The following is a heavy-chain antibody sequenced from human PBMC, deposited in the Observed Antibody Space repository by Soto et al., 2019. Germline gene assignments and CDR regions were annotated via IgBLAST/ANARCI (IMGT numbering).Heavy chain of an antibody. Sequence: PSETLSLTCAVYGGSFSGYYWSWIRQPPGKGLEWIGEINHSGSTNYNPSLKSRVTISVDTSKNQFSLKLSSMTAADTAVYYCARAGRSRYYDFWSGYYDWFDPWGQGTLVTV. CDR2: INHSGST. CDR1: GGSFSGYY. D-gene: IGHD3-3*01. CDR3: ARAGRSRYYDFWSGYYDWFDP. J-gene: IGHJ5*02. V-gene: IGHV4-34*01.